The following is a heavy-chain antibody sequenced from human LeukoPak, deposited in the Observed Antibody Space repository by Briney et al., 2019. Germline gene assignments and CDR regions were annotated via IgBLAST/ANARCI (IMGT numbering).Heavy chain of an antibody. CDR3: TTDIPIYGSGSYYLP. CDR1: GFTFSNAW. J-gene: IGHJ5*02. V-gene: IGHV3-15*01. Sequence: PGGSLRLSCAASGFTFSNAWMSWVRQAPGKGLEWVGRIKSKTDGGTTDYAAPVKGRFTISRDDSKNTLYLQMNSLKTEDTAVYYCTTDIPIYGSGSYYLPWGQGTLVTVSS. D-gene: IGHD3-10*01. CDR2: IKSKTDGGTT.